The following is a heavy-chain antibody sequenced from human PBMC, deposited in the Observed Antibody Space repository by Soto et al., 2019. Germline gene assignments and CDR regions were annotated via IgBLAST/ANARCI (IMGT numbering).Heavy chain of an antibody. Sequence: PGGSLRLSCAASGFTFSSYSMNWVRQAPGKGLEWVSSISSSSSYIYYADSVKGRFTISRDNAKNSLYLQMNSLRAEDTAVYYCAREGAGWGSHRYFDLWGRGTLVTVSS. J-gene: IGHJ2*01. CDR3: AREGAGWGSHRYFDL. CDR1: GFTFSSYS. V-gene: IGHV3-21*01. CDR2: ISSSSSYI. D-gene: IGHD6-19*01.